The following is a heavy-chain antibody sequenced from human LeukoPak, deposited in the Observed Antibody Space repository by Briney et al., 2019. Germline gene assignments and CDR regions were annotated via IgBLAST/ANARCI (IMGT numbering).Heavy chain of an antibody. V-gene: IGHV1-8*03. CDR2: MNPNSGNT. J-gene: IGHJ4*02. CDR1: GYTFTSYD. D-gene: IGHD3-10*01. CDR3: ARGGWGRYYYGSGSYDY. Sequence: ASVKVSCKASGYTFTSYDINWVRQATGQGLEWMGWMNPNSGNTGYAQKFQGRVTITRNTSISTAYMELSSLRSEDTAVYYCARGGWGRYYYGSGSYDYWGQGTLVTVSS.